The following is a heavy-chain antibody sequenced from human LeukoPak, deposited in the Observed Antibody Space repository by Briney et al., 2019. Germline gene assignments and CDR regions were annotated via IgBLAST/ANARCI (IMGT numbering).Heavy chain of an antibody. J-gene: IGHJ6*03. D-gene: IGHD4-11*01. CDR3: ARHLQYSYYYYIDV. Sequence: PSETLSLTCTVSGSSITSSSYYWGWIRQPPGKGLEWIGTIYYSGSTYYKPSLKSRVTMSVDTSKNQFSLKLSSVTAADTAVYYCARHLQYSYYYYIDVWGKGTTVTVSS. V-gene: IGHV4-39*01. CDR2: IYYSGST. CDR1: GSSITSSSYY.